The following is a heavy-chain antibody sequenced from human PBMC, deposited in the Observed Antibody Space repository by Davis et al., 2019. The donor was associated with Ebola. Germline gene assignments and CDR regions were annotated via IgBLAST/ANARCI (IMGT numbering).Heavy chain of an antibody. CDR3: AEIYWVRYGMDV. J-gene: IGHJ6*02. D-gene: IGHD2-8*02. Sequence: GESLKISCAASGFTFSSYGMHWVRQAPGKGLEWVAVIWYDGSNKYYADSVKGRFTISRDNSKKTLYLQMNSLRAEDTAVYYCAEIYWVRYGMDVWGQGTTVTVSS. V-gene: IGHV3-30*02. CDR1: GFTFSSYG. CDR2: IWYDGSNK.